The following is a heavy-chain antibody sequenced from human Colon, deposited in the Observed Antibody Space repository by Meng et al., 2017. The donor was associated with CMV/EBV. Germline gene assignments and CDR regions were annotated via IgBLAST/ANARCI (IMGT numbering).Heavy chain of an antibody. CDR1: GYTFTGYY. D-gene: IGHD3-22*01. V-gene: IGHV1-2*02. CDR2: INPNSGGT. J-gene: IGHJ1*01. CDR3: ATVSSGYYLYFQH. Sequence: QGQLVNSGPKLRKPGASVSVSCKASGYTFTGYYMHWVRQASGQGLEWMGGINPNSGGTNYAQKFQGRVTMTRDTSISTAYIELSRLRSDDTAVYYCATVSSGYYLYFQHWGQGTLVTISS.